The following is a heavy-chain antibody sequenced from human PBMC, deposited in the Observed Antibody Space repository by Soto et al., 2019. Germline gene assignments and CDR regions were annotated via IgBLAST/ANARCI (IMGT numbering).Heavy chain of an antibody. D-gene: IGHD2-15*01. J-gene: IGHJ4*02. CDR2: VFWDDDK. Sequence: QITLRESGPTLVKPTQTLTLTCTVSGFSLNSDGVGVGWIRQTPGKALDWLALVFWDDDKRYSPSLKTRLTITQDTSKNQVVLTMTNMDPMDTGTFYCAHSQRRKRCSGGNCYHFDYWGQGTRVTVSS. CDR3: AHSQRRKRCSGGNCYHFDY. V-gene: IGHV2-5*02. CDR1: GFSLNSDGVG.